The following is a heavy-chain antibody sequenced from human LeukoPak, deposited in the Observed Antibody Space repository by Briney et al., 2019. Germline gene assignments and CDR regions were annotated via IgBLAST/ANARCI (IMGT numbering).Heavy chain of an antibody. Sequence: ASVKVSCKASGYTFSDYSIRWVRQAPGQGLEWMGRINSNSGGTSYAQNFQGRVTMTRDTSITTAYMEVSGLTSDDPAVYYCARGGSGSGYLYYFDSWGQGTLVSVSS. CDR2: INSNSGGT. V-gene: IGHV1-2*06. CDR3: ARGGSGSGYLYYFDS. CDR1: GYTFSDYS. J-gene: IGHJ4*02. D-gene: IGHD3-10*01.